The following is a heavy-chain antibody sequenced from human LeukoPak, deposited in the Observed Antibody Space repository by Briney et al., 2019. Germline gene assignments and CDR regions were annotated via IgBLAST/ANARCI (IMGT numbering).Heavy chain of an antibody. V-gene: IGHV1-2*02. CDR1: GYTFTGYY. J-gene: IGHJ6*02. CDR3: ARDPSSSWYGTLYYYYYGMDV. Sequence: GASVKVSCKASGYTFTGYYMHWVRQAPGQGLEWMGWINPNSGGTNYAQKFQGRVTMTRDTSISTAYMGLSRLRSDDTAVYYCARDPSSSWYGTLYYYYYGMDVWGQGTTVTVSS. CDR2: INPNSGGT. D-gene: IGHD6-13*01.